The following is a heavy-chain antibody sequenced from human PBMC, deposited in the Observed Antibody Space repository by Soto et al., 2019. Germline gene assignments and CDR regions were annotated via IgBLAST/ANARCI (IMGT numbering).Heavy chain of an antibody. CDR3: AADLSRVAARPRLAFDI. CDR1: GFTFTSSA. CDR2: IVVGSGNT. Sequence: SVKVSCKASGFTFTSSAMQWVRQARGQRLEWIGWIVVGSGNTNYAQKFQERVTITRDMSTSTAYMELSSLRSEDTAVYYCAADLSRVAARPRLAFDIWGQGTTVTVSS. V-gene: IGHV1-58*02. D-gene: IGHD6-6*01. J-gene: IGHJ3*02.